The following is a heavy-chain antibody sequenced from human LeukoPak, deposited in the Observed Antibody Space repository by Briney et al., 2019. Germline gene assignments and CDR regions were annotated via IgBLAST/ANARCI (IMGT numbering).Heavy chain of an antibody. CDR2: ISYDGSNK. Sequence: PGGSLRLSCAASGFTFSSYGMHWVRQAPGKGLEWVAVISYDGSNKYYADSVKGRFTISRDNSKNTLYLEMNGLRAEDTAVYYCAKAPFPYSSSWYYFDYWGQGTLVTVSS. CDR1: GFTFSSYG. V-gene: IGHV3-30*18. J-gene: IGHJ4*02. CDR3: AKAPFPYSSSWYYFDY. D-gene: IGHD6-13*01.